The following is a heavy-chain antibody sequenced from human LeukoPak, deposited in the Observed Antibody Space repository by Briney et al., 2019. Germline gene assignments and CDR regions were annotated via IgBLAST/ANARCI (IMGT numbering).Heavy chain of an antibody. CDR1: GYTFTGYY. J-gene: IGHJ4*02. CDR3: ARVLRYFDWPDY. D-gene: IGHD3-9*01. Sequence: GASVKVSCKASGYTFTGYYMHWVRQAPGQGLEWMGWINPNSGGTNYAQKFQGWVTMTRDTSISTAYMELSRLRPDDTAVYYCARVLRYFDWPDYWGQGTLVTVSS. V-gene: IGHV1-2*04. CDR2: INPNSGGT.